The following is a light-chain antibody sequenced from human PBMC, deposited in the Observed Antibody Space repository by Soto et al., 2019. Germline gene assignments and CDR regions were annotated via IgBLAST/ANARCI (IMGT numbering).Light chain of an antibody. CDR1: SSDVGGYNY. J-gene: IGLJ2*01. V-gene: IGLV2-14*01. CDR3: SSYTSSSTRVV. Sequence: QSALTQPASVSGSPGHSITISCTGPSSDVGGYNYVSWYQQHPGKAPKLMIYDVSNRPSGVSDRFSGSKSGNTASLTISGLQAEDEADYYCSSYTSSSTRVVFGGGTKLTVL. CDR2: DVS.